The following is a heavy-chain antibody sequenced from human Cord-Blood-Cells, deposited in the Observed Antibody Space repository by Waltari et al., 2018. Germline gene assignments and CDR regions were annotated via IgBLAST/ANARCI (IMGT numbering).Heavy chain of an antibody. J-gene: IGHJ4*02. D-gene: IGHD5-12*01. Sequence: EVELLESGGGLVQPGGSLRLSCADSGLTFRRYALSWVRQAPGKGLVWVSAIRGSCGSTYYTDSVKGRFTISRDNSKTTLYLQMNSLRAEDTAVYYCANLRVATIGTFDYWGQGTLVTVSS. V-gene: IGHV3-23*01. CDR1: GLTFRRYA. CDR3: ANLRVATIGTFDY. CDR2: IRGSCGST.